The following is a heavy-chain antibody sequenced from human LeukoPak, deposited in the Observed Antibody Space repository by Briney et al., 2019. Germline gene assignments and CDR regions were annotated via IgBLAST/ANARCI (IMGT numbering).Heavy chain of an antibody. D-gene: IGHD6-13*01. CDR2: ISYDGSNK. CDR3: ARHFYSSFDY. J-gene: IGHJ4*02. CDR1: GFTFSSYA. Sequence: PGRSLRLYCAASGFTFSSYAMHWVRQAPGKGLEWVAVISYDGSNKYYADSVKGRFTISRDNSKNTLYLQMNSLRAEDTAVYYCARHFYSSFDYWGQGTLVTVSS. V-gene: IGHV3-30-3*01.